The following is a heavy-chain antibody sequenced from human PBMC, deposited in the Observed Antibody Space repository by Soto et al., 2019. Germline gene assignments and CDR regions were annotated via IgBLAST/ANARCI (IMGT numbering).Heavy chain of an antibody. D-gene: IGHD4-17*01. CDR2: IYSGGST. CDR3: ARDLGLRWPARYYYGMDV. V-gene: IGHV3-53*02. J-gene: IGHJ6*02. Sequence: EVQLVETGGGLIQPGGSRRLSCAASGFTVSSNYMSWVRQAPGKGLEWVSVIYSGGSTYYADSVKGRFNISRDNSKNKLYLQMNSLRAEDTAVYYCARDLGLRWPARYYYGMDVWVQGTTVTVSS. CDR1: GFTVSSNY.